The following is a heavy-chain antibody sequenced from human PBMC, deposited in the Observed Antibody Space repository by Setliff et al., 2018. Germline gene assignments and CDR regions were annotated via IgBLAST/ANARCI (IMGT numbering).Heavy chain of an antibody. V-gene: IGHV1-8*03. CDR1: GYTFTSYD. CDR2: MNPNSGNT. Sequence: ASVKVSCKASGYTFTSYDINWVRQATGQGLEWMGWMNPNSGNTGYAQKFQGRVTITRNTSTTTAYMELSSLRADDTAMYYCARDQFRNSGGLYSWGQGTLVTVSS. D-gene: IGHD1-7*01. J-gene: IGHJ5*02. CDR3: ARDQFRNSGGLYS.